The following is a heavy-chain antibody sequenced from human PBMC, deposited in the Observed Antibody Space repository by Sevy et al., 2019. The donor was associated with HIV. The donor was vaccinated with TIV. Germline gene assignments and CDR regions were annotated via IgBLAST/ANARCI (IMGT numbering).Heavy chain of an antibody. D-gene: IGHD6-19*01. CDR3: ARVPQWLGPGFAS. V-gene: IGHV4-39*01. CDR1: GASMRSSHY. Sequence: SETLSLTCTVSGASMRSSHYWGWIRQPPGKGLEWIGSIYNGGTTYYNPSLKTRLTVSVDTSKNQFSLRLSSVTAADPAVYYCARVPQWLGPGFASWGQGTLVTVSS. CDR2: IYNGGTT. J-gene: IGHJ4*02.